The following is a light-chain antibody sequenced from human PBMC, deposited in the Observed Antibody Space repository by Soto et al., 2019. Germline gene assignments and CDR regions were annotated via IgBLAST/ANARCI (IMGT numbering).Light chain of an antibody. Sequence: SYPLTQSHAVSVAPGQTAWVARGGKVIGSKSVHWDQRKPGQDPVLVVYNDGDRPSGIPERFSGSNSGNTATLTISSVAAGDEADYYCQVCDVDSDHVVFGGGTQLTVL. CDR3: QVCDVDSDHVV. CDR1: VIGSKS. V-gene: IGLV3-21*02. CDR2: NDG. J-gene: IGLJ3*02.